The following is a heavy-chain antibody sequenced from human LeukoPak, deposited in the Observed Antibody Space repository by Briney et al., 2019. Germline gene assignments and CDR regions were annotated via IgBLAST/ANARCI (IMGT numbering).Heavy chain of an antibody. Sequence: ASVKVSCKASGYTFTSYAMNWVRQAPGQGLEWMGWINTNTGNPTYAQGFTGRFVFSLDTSVSTAYLQISSLKAEDTAVYYCARDTRPLYYYYGMDVWGQGTTVTVSS. CDR1: GYTFTSYA. V-gene: IGHV7-4-1*02. J-gene: IGHJ6*02. CDR3: ARDTRPLYYYYGMDV. CDR2: INTNTGNP.